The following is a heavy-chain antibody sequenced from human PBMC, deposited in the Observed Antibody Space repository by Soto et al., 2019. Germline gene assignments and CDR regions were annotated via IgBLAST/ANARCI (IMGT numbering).Heavy chain of an antibody. J-gene: IGHJ4*02. CDR1: GGSISSSSYY. CDR3: ARGLITGSHYSGGWYYFDS. D-gene: IGHD6-19*01. Sequence: SETLSLTCTVSGGSISSSSYYWGWIRQTPGKGLQWIGQINHSGSASYNPSLKSRVTISVHTSNSQFSLELSSVTAADTAVYYCARGLITGSHYSGGWYYFDSWGQGTQVTVSS. CDR2: INHSGSA. V-gene: IGHV4-39*07.